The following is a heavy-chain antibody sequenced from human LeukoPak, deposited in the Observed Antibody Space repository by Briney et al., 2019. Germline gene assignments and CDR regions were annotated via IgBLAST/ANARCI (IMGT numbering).Heavy chain of an antibody. CDR1: GFTFSSYS. CDR2: ISSSSSYI. V-gene: IGHV3-21*01. CDR3: ARWGSGWYLEPDHFDY. J-gene: IGHJ4*02. Sequence: GGSLRLSCAASGFTFSSYSMNWVRQAPGKGLEWVSSISSSSSYIYYADSVKGRFTISRDNAKNSLYLQMNSLRAEDTAVYYCARWGSGWYLEPDHFDYWGQGTLVTVSS. D-gene: IGHD6-13*01.